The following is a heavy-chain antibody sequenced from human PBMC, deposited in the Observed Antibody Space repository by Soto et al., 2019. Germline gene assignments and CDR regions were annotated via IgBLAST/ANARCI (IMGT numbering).Heavy chain of an antibody. V-gene: IGHV3-23*01. CDR2: ISGSGGGT. D-gene: IGHD1-26*01. CDR1: GFIFMSYV. J-gene: IGHJ6*02. Sequence: PGGSLRLSCAASGFIFMSYVMNWVRQAPGKGLEWVSVISGSGGGTYYADSVKGRFTISRDNSNNKLYLQMNRLRAEDTAVYYCAKGLEDYRGRDYYYGLDVWGQGTTVTVSS. CDR3: AKGLEDYRGRDYYYGLDV.